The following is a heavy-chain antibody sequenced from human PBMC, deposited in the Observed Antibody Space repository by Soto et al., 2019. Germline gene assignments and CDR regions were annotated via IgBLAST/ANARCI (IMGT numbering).Heavy chain of an antibody. D-gene: IGHD6-19*01. J-gene: IGHJ5*02. CDR3: ARGGGDGWYDYNWFDP. V-gene: IGHV1-2*02. CDR2: INPNSGGT. Sequence: ASVKVSCKASGYTFTGYYMHWVRQAPGQGLEWMGWINPNSGGTNYAQKFQGRVTMTRDTSISTAYMELSRLRSDDTAVYYCARGGGDGWYDYNWFDPWGQGTLVTVSS. CDR1: GYTFTGYY.